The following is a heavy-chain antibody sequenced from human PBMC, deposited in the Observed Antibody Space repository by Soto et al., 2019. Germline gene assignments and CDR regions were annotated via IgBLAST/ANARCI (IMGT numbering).Heavy chain of an antibody. CDR2: IYYSGTT. CDR1: GYSISSSNW. J-gene: IGHJ4*02. D-gene: IGHD6-19*01. CDR3: ASSGWWYFDY. V-gene: IGHV4-28*01. Sequence: PSETLSLTCAVSGYSISSSNWWGWIRQPPGKGLEWIGYIYYSGTTYYNPSLKSRVTMSVDTSKNQFSLKLTSVTAVDTAVYYCASSGWWYFDYWGQGTLVTVSS.